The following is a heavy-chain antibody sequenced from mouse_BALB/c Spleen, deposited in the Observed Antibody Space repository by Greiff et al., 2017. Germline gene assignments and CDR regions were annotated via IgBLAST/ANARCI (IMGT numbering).Heavy chain of an antibody. D-gene: IGHD1-1*01. CDR2: IWAGGST. V-gene: IGHV2-9*02. CDR1: GFSLTSYG. Sequence: QVQLQQSGPGLVAPSQSLSITCTVSGFSLTSYGVHWVRQPPGKGLEWLGVIWAGGSTNYNSALMSRLSISKDNSKSQVFLKMNSLQTDDTAMYYCARDHYYGSSHWYFDVWGAGTTVTVSS. CDR3: ARDHYYGSSHWYFDV. J-gene: IGHJ1*01.